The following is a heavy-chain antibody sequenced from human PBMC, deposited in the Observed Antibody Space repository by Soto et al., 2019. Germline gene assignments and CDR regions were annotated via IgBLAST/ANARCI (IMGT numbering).Heavy chain of an antibody. CDR1: GFTFSSYW. CDR2: INSDGSST. V-gene: IGHV3-74*01. Sequence: GGSLRPSCAASGFTFSSYWMHWVRQAPGKGLVWVSRINSDGSSTSYADSVKGRFTISRDNAKNTLYLQMNSLRAEDTAVYYCARDKAGYDEDFDYWGQGTLVTVSS. D-gene: IGHD5-12*01. J-gene: IGHJ4*02. CDR3: ARDKAGYDEDFDY.